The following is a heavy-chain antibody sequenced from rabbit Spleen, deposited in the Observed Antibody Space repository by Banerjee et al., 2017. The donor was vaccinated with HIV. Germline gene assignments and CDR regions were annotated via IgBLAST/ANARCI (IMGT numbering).Heavy chain of an antibody. Sequence: HLKESGGGLVQPGGSLKLSCTASGFTLSSYYMNWVRQAPGKGLEWIGYIDPVFGITNYANSAKGRFTISRDNAQNTVFLQLSSLTAADTATYFCVRDRANIGGDYGPYYFDLWGPGTLVTVS. V-gene: IGHV1S7*01. CDR1: GFTLSSYY. J-gene: IGHJ4*01. D-gene: IGHD2-1*01. CDR2: IDPVFGIT. CDR3: VRDRANIGGDYGPYYFDL.